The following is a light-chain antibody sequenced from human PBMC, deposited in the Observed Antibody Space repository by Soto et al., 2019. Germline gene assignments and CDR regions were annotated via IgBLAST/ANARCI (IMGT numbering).Light chain of an antibody. CDR3: QHYKRYSEA. J-gene: IGKJ1*01. CDR1: QTISSW. V-gene: IGKV1-5*03. Sequence: DIQMTQSPSTLSGSVGDRVTITCRASQTISSWLAWYQQKPGKAPKLLIYKASTLKSGVPSRFSGSGSGTECTLTISSLQPDDFATYFCQHYKRYSEAFGQGTKVELK. CDR2: KAS.